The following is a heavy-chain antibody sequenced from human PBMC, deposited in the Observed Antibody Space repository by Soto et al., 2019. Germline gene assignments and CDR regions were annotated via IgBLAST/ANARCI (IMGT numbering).Heavy chain of an antibody. CDR1: GGSFSGYY. J-gene: IGHJ5*02. D-gene: IGHD3-9*01. CDR3: ARGTGLSSRDNWFDP. Sequence: QVQLQQWGAGLLKPSETLSLTCAVYGGSFSGYYWSWIRQPPGKGLEWIGEINHSGSTNYNPSLKRRVTISVDTSKNQFSLKLSSVTAADTAVYYCARGTGLSSRDNWFDPWGQGTLVTVSS. V-gene: IGHV4-34*01. CDR2: INHSGST.